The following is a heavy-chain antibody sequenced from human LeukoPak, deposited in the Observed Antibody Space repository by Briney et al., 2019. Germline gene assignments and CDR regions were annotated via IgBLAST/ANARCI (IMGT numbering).Heavy chain of an antibody. Sequence: SVKVSCKASGGTFSSYAISWVRQAPGQGLEWMGGIIPIFGTANYAQKLQGRVTITADESTSPAYMELSSLRSEDTAVYYCASSGNGYSYGYLDYWGQGTLVTVSS. D-gene: IGHD5-18*01. CDR1: GGTFSSYA. CDR2: IIPIFGTA. J-gene: IGHJ4*02. V-gene: IGHV1-69*01. CDR3: ASSGNGYSYGYLDY.